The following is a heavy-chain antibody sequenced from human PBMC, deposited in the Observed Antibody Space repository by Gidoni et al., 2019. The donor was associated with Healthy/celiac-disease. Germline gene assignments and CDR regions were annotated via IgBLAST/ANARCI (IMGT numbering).Heavy chain of an antibody. Sequence: EVQLVESGGGLVKPGGSLSLSCAASGFTFSSYSMNWVRQATGKGLEWVSSISSSSSYIYYADSVKGRFTISRDNAKNSLYLQMNSLRAEDTAVYYCARDRGGLSFDYWGQGTLVTVSS. CDR2: ISSSSSYI. CDR1: GFTFSSYS. CDR3: ARDRGGLSFDY. J-gene: IGHJ4*02. V-gene: IGHV3-21*01. D-gene: IGHD3-16*01.